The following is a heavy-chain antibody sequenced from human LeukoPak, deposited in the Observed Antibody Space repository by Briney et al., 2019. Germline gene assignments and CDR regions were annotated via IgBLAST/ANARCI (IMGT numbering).Heavy chain of an antibody. CDR2: ISSSSSYI. J-gene: IGHJ4*02. V-gene: IGHV3-21*01. CDR1: GFTFSRYS. D-gene: IGHD6-19*01. CDR3: ARGIAVADPSFDY. Sequence: GWSLRLSCAASGFTFSRYSMHWVRQAAGKGLAWVSSISSSSSYIYYADSVKGRFTISRENAKNSLYLQRNSLRAEDTAVYYCARGIAVADPSFDYWGQGTLVTVSS.